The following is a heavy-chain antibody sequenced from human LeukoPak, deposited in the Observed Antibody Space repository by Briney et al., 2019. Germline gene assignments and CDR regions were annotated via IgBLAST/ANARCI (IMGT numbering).Heavy chain of an antibody. D-gene: IGHD6-6*01. CDR1: GYTFTGYY. CDR2: INPNSGGT. Sequence: GASVKVSCKASGYTFTGYYMHWVRQAPGQGLEWMGWINPNSGGTNYAQKFQGRVTMTRDTSISTAYMELSRLRSDDTAVYYCASGSSSSSYYYYYMDVWGKGTTVTVPS. J-gene: IGHJ6*03. V-gene: IGHV1-2*02. CDR3: ASGSSSSSYYYYYMDV.